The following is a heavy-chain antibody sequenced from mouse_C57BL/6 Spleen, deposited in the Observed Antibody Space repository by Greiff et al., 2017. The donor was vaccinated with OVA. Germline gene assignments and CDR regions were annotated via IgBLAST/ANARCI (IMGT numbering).Heavy chain of an antibody. CDR2: IYPRSGNT. D-gene: IGHD4-1*02. Sequence: QVQLQQSGAELARPGASVKLSCKASGYTFTSYGMSWVKQRTGQGLEWIGEIYPRSGNTYNNEKFKGKATLTADNSSSTAYLKLRSLTSEDSAVYFCGRTTGARAMDYWGQGTTVTVSS. CDR1: GYTFTSYG. V-gene: IGHV1-81*01. J-gene: IGHJ4*01. CDR3: GRTTGARAMDY.